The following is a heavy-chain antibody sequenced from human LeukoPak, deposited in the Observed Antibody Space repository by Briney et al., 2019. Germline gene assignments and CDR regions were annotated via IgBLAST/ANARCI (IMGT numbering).Heavy chain of an antibody. CDR3: AAVVITMIGGV. CDR2: FSDGGDSS. V-gene: IGHV3-23*01. Sequence: PGGTLRLSCAASGFPFSTFGMSWVRQAPGKGLEWVSGFSDGGDSSYYADSVKGRFTISSDNTNNLLHLQMNSLRAEDRDVYYCAAVVITMIGGVWGKGTTVTISS. CDR1: GFPFSTFG. D-gene: IGHD3-10*02. J-gene: IGHJ6*04.